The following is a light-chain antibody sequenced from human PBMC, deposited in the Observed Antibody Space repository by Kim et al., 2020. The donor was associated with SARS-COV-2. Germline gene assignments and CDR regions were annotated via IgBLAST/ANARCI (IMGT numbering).Light chain of an antibody. CDR2: DAS. CDR3: QQYENPPFT. J-gene: IGKJ2*01. Sequence: STSVGDSVAITCQASLDIRNHLIWFQQKPGKAPKLLIYDASNLEAGVPSRFSGSGAGSHFTFTISSLQAEDIATYYCQQYENPPFTFGQGTKLEI. CDR1: LDIRNH. V-gene: IGKV1-33*01.